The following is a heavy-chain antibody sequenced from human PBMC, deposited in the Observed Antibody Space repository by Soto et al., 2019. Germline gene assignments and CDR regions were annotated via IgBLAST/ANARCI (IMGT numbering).Heavy chain of an antibody. J-gene: IGHJ4*02. D-gene: IGHD3-10*01. Sequence: GGSLRLSCAASGFTFSSYAMSWVRHAPGKGLEWVSAISGSGGSTYYADSVKGRFTISRDNSKNTLYLQMNSLRAEDTAVYYCAKDQGGCGIDTMVRGVIGYFDYWGQGTLFTVSS. V-gene: IGHV3-23*01. CDR2: ISGSGGST. CDR1: GFTFSSYA. CDR3: AKDQGGCGIDTMVRGVIGYFDY.